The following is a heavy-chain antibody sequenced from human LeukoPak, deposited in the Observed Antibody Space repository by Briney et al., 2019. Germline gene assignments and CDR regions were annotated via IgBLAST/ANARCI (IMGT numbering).Heavy chain of an antibody. CDR3: ARTLVTPDYYYYMDV. J-gene: IGHJ6*03. D-gene: IGHD3-10*01. CDR2: MNPNSGNT. Sequence: ASVKVSCKASGYTFTSYDINWVRQATGQGLEWMGWMNPNSGNTGYAQKFQGRVTITRNTSISTAYMELSSLRSEDTAVYYCARTLVTPDYYYYMDVWGKGTTVTVSS. CDR1: GYTFTSYD. V-gene: IGHV1-8*03.